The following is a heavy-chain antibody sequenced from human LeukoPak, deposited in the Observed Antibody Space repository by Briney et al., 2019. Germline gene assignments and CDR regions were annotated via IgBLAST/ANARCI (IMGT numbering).Heavy chain of an antibody. CDR3: AREANLEWLLYRGHFDY. CDR2: IYTSGST. D-gene: IGHD3-3*01. V-gene: IGHV4-4*07. J-gene: IGHJ4*02. Sequence: PSETLSLTCAVYGGSFSGYYWSWIRQPAGKGLEWIGRIYTSGSTNYNPSLKSRVTMSVDTSKNQFSLKLSSVTAADTAVYYCAREANLEWLLYRGHFDYWGQGTLVTVSS. CDR1: GGSFSGYY.